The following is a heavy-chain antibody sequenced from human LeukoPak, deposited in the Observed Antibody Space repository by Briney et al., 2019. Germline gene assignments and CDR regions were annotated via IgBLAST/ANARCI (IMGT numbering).Heavy chain of an antibody. CDR2: ISSSGDNT. V-gene: IGHV3-23*01. J-gene: IGHJ4*02. D-gene: IGHD6-13*01. CDR3: AKRGSSWYCFDY. CDR1: GFTFSSYA. Sequence: PGGSLRLSCAASGFTFSSYAMNWVRQAPGKGLEWVSAISSSGDNTYYADSVKGRFTISRDNSRNTLYLQMNSLRAEDTAVYYCAKRGSSWYCFDYWGQGTLVTVSS.